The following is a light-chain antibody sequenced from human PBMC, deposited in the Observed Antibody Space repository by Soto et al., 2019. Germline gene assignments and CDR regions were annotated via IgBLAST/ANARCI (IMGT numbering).Light chain of an antibody. Sequence: QAVVTQPSSLSASPGASASLTCTLRSGFDVGTYKIYWYQQRPGSPLQYLLTYKSDSDNQQGSGVPSRFSGSKDASANAGILLISGLQSDDEADYYCVIWHGYGWVFGGGTKLTVL. CDR2: YKSDSDN. V-gene: IGLV5-45*03. CDR3: VIWHGYGWV. CDR1: SGFDVGTYK. J-gene: IGLJ3*02.